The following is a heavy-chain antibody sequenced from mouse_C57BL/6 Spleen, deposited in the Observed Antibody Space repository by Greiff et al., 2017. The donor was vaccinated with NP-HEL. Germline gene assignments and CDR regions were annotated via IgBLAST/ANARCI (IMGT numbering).Heavy chain of an antibody. CDR1: GFNIKDDY. CDR2: IDPENGDT. CDR3: TTYSIFDY. Sequence: VQLQQSGAELVRPGASVKLSCTASGFNIKDDYMHWVKQRPEQGLEWIGWIDPENGDTEYASKFQGKATITADTSSNTAYLQLSSLTSEDTAVYYCTTYSIFDYWGQGTTLTVSS. D-gene: IGHD2-5*01. V-gene: IGHV14-4*01. J-gene: IGHJ2*01.